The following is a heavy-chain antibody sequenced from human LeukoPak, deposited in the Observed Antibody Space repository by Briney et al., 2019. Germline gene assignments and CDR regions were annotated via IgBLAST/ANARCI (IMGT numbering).Heavy chain of an antibody. CDR1: GGSISSYY. CDR2: IYTSGST. J-gene: IGHJ5*02. D-gene: IGHD2-2*01. CDR3: ARDIPRYCSSTSCSVEGGGHNWFDP. V-gene: IGHV4-4*07. Sequence: PSETLSLTCTVSGGSISSYYWSWIRQPAGKGLEWIGRIYTSGSTNYNPSLKSRVTMSVDTSKNQFSLKLSSVTAADTAVYYCARDIPRYCSSTSCSVEGGGHNWFDPWGQGTLVTVSS.